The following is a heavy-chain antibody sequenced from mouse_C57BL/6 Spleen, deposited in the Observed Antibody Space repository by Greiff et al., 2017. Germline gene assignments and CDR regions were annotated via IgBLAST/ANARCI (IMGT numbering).Heavy chain of an antibody. CDR3: ARYPLYDGYDYAMDY. J-gene: IGHJ4*01. Sequence: QVQLQQPGAELVKPGASVKLSCKASGYTFTSYWMHWVKQRPGQGLEWIGMIHPNSGSTNYNEKFKSKATLTVDKSSSTAYMQLSSLTSEDSAVYYCARYPLYDGYDYAMDYWGQGTSVTVSS. V-gene: IGHV1-64*01. CDR1: GYTFTSYW. D-gene: IGHD2-3*01. CDR2: IHPNSGST.